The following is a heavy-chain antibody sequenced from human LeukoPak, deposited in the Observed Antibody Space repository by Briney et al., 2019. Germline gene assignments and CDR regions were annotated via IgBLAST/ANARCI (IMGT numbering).Heavy chain of an antibody. D-gene: IGHD5-24*01. CDR1: GFTFSSYE. V-gene: IGHV3-48*03. J-gene: IGHJ5*02. CDR3: ARDRMAQGWFDP. Sequence: GGSLRLPCAASGFTFSSYEMNWVRQAPGKGLEWVSYISSSGSTIYYADSVKGRFTISRDNAKNSLYLQMNSLRAEDTAVYYCARDRMAQGWFDPWGQGTLVTVSS. CDR2: ISSSGSTI.